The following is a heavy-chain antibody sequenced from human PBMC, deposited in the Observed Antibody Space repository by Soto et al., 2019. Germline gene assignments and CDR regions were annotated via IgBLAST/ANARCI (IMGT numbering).Heavy chain of an antibody. CDR1: SGSISSSSYY. V-gene: IGHV4-39*01. Sequence: SETLPLTCTVSSGSISSSSYYWGWIRQSPGKGLEWIGTISYSGTTYYNPSLKSRVTTSVDTSKNQFSLNLSSVTAADTAVYYCARRRGGVVATENWFDPWAQGTLVTVSS. D-gene: IGHD5-12*01. CDR2: ISYSGTT. CDR3: ARRRGGVVATENWFDP. J-gene: IGHJ5*02.